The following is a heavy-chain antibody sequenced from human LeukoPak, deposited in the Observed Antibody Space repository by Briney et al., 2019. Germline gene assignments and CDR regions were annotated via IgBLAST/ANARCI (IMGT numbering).Heavy chain of an antibody. Sequence: GGSPRLSCAASGFTFSSYSMNWVRQAPGKGLEWVSSISSSSSYIYYADSVKGRFTISRDNAKNSLYLQMNSLRAEDTAVYYCASVEYSSGWSGYWGQGTLVTVSS. CDR2: ISSSSSYI. V-gene: IGHV3-21*01. D-gene: IGHD6-19*01. CDR3: ASVEYSSGWSGY. J-gene: IGHJ4*02. CDR1: GFTFSSYS.